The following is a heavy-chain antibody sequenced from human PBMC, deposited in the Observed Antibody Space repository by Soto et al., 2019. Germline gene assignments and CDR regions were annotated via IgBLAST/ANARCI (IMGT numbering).Heavy chain of an antibody. CDR3: AREGRIAARLYFDY. Sequence: SVKVSCKASGGTFSSYTISWVRQAPGQGLEWMGRIIPILGIANYAQKFQGRVTITADKSTSTAYMELSSLRSEDTAVYYCAREGRIAARLYFDYWGQGTLVTVSS. CDR1: GGTFSSYT. CDR2: IIPILGIA. V-gene: IGHV1-69*04. J-gene: IGHJ4*02. D-gene: IGHD6-6*01.